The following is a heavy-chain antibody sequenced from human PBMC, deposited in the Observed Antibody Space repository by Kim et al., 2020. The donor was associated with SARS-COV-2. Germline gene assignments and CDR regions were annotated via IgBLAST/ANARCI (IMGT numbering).Heavy chain of an antibody. D-gene: IGHD3-10*01. CDR3: ARLGGFGESLFDY. V-gene: IGHV5-51*01. J-gene: IGHJ4*02. Sequence: YSPSFQCQVTIAADKSISTAYLQWSSLKASDTAMYYCARLGGFGESLFDYWGQGTLVTVSS.